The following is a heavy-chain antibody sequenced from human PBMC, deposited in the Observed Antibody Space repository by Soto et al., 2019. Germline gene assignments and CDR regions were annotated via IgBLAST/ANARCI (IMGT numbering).Heavy chain of an antibody. J-gene: IGHJ4*02. CDR2: IWYDGSKK. D-gene: IGHD5-12*01. CDR3: ARDLGSTNYYFDY. V-gene: IGHV3-33*01. Sequence: GGSLRLSCAASGFTFSNYGFHWVRQAPGKGLEWVAVIWYDGSKKYYVDSVKGRFTISRDNSKNTLYLEMGSLRAEDTAVYHCARDLGSTNYYFDYWGLGTLVTVSS. CDR1: GFTFSNYG.